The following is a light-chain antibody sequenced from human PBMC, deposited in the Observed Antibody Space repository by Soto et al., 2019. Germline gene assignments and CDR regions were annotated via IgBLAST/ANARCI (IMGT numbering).Light chain of an antibody. CDR3: NKLNYSPFN. V-gene: IGKV3-11*01. J-gene: IGKJ3*01. CDR2: DAS. Sequence: EIVLTQSPATLSLSPGERATLSCRASQSVSSYLAWYQQKPGQAPRLLIYDASNRATGIPARFSGSGSGKNFYHKISTLQPQDFATYYCNKLNYSPFNVGPGTKVDI. CDR1: QSVSSY.